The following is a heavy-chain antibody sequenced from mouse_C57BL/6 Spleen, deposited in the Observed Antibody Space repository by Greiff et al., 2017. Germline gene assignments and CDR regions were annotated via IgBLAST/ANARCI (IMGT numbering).Heavy chain of an antibody. Sequence: QVHVKQSGAELVKPGASVKLSCKASGYTFTEYTIHWVKQRSGQGLEWIGWFYPGSGSIKYNEKFKDKATLTADKSSSTVYMELSRLTSEDSAVYFCARHEEGWGKFDYWGQGTTLTVSS. CDR2: FYPGSGSI. D-gene: IGHD1-1*02. J-gene: IGHJ2*01. CDR3: ARHEEGWGKFDY. CDR1: GYTFTEYT. V-gene: IGHV1-62-2*01.